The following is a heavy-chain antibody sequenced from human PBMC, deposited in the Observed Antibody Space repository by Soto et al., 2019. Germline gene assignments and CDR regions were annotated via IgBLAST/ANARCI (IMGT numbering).Heavy chain of an antibody. V-gene: IGHV1-8*01. J-gene: IGHJ5*02. D-gene: IGHD3-3*01. CDR1: GYTFTSYD. Sequence: ASVKVSCKASGYTFTSYDINWVRQATGQGLEWMGWMNPNSGNTGYAQKFQGRVTMTRNTSISTAYMELSSLRSEDTAVYYCARGLTSYYDFWSGYYWFDPWGQGTLVTVSS. CDR3: ARGLTSYYDFWSGYYWFDP. CDR2: MNPNSGNT.